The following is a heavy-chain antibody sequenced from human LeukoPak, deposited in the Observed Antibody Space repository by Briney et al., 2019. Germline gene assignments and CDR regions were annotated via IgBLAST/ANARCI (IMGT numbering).Heavy chain of an antibody. V-gene: IGHV4-59*08. CDR1: GGSVSSYY. J-gene: IGHJ4*02. CDR2: IYYSGST. CDR3: ARGWGYFDS. Sequence: PSETLSLTCTVSGGSVSSYYLSWIRQPPGKGLEWIGYIYYSGSTNYSPSLKSRVTISVDTSKNQFSQKLSSVTAADTAVYYCARGWGYFDSWGQGTLVTVSS. D-gene: IGHD7-27*01.